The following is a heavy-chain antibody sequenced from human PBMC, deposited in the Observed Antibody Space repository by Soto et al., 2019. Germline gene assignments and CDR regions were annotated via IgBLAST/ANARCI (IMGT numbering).Heavy chain of an antibody. Sequence: SVKVSCKASGYTFTSYGISWVRQAPGQGREGMGWISAYNGNTNYAQKLQGRVTMTTDTSTSTAYMELRSLRSDDTAVYYCASDSTGYYDRSGYYTGYYGMDVWGQGKTVTVSS. CDR2: ISAYNGNT. CDR1: GYTFTSYG. V-gene: IGHV1-18*01. J-gene: IGHJ6*02. CDR3: ASDSTGYYDRSGYYTGYYGMDV. D-gene: IGHD3-22*01.